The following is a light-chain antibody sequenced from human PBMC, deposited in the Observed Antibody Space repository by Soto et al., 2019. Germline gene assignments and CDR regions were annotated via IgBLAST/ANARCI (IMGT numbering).Light chain of an antibody. Sequence: QSALTQPASVSGSPGQSITISCTGTSGDLGSYNRVSWYQQHPGKAPKLIIYEVTDRPSGVSNRFSGSKSGNTASLTISGRQAEDEAEYYCSSYTNITTRACVFGTGTKLTVL. CDR3: SSYTNITTRACV. CDR2: EVT. J-gene: IGLJ1*01. V-gene: IGLV2-14*01. CDR1: SGDLGSYNR.